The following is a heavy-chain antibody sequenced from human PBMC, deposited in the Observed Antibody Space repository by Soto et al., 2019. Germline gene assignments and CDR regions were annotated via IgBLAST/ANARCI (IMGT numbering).Heavy chain of an antibody. CDR3: ARDFKRYSGPPGPHEY. J-gene: IGHJ4*02. D-gene: IGHD5-12*01. CDR1: GDSISSGDYY. Sequence: PSETLSLTCTVSGDSISSGDYYWSWIRQPPGKGLEWIGCIYYSGNTYYNPSLKRRFSISVDTSKNQFSLQLSSVTVADTAVYYCARDFKRYSGPPGPHEYWGRRTLVTVAS. CDR2: IYYSGNT. V-gene: IGHV4-30-4*01.